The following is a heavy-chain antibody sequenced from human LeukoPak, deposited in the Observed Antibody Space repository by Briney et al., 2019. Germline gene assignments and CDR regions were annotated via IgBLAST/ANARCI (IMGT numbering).Heavy chain of an antibody. CDR1: GFTFSDYY. CDR3: ARDATALY. CDR2: GSSGSSTI. J-gene: IGHJ4*02. V-gene: IGHV3-11*04. D-gene: IGHD2-21*02. Sequence: GGSLRLSCAASGFTFSDYYVSWIRQAPGKALEWVSYGSSGSSTIYYADSVKGRFTISRDNARDSLYLQMNSLRDDDTSVYFCARDATALYWGRGTLVTVSS.